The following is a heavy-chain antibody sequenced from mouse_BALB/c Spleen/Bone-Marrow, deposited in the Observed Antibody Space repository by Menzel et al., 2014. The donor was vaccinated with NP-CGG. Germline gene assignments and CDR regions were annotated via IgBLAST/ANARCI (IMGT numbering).Heavy chain of an antibody. J-gene: IGHJ4*01. CDR2: ISSGGSYP. V-gene: IGHV5-6-4*01. Sequence: SGXXXVKPGGSLKXSCAASGFTFSSYTMSWVRQTPEKRLEWVATISSGGSYPYYPDSAKGRFTISRDNAKNTLYLQMSSLKSEDTAMYYCTXDPYXXGSSYAMDXWXQXXSVTV. CDR3: TXDPYXXGSSYAMDX. D-gene: IGHD1-1*01. CDR1: GFTFSSYT.